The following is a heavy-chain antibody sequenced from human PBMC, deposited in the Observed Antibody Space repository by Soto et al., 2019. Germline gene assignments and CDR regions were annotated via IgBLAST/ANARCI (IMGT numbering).Heavy chain of an antibody. CDR2: TYYRSKWYN. V-gene: IGHV6-1*01. J-gene: IGHJ3*02. CDR3: ARGDDSSGYYYNRGLRAFDI. Sequence: SQTLSLTCAISGDSVSSNSAAWNSIRQSPSRGLEWLGRTYYRSKWYNDYAVSVKSRITINPDTSKNQFSLQLNSVTPEDTAVYYCARGDDSSGYYYNRGLRAFDIWGQGTMVTVSS. D-gene: IGHD3-22*01. CDR1: GDSVSSNSAA.